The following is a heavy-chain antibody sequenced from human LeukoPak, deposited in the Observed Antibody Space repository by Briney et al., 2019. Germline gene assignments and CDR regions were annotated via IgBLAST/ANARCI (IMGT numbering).Heavy chain of an antibody. CDR3: ARPTGGYGDYSAFDI. V-gene: IGHV4-59*05. CDR1: GGSISSYY. D-gene: IGHD4-17*01. J-gene: IGHJ3*02. Sequence: SETLSLTCTVSGGSISSYYWSWIRQPPGKGLEWIGSIYYSGSTYYNPSLKSRVTISVDTSKNQFSLKLSSVTAADTAVYYCARPTGGYGDYSAFDIWGQGTMVTVSS. CDR2: IYYSGST.